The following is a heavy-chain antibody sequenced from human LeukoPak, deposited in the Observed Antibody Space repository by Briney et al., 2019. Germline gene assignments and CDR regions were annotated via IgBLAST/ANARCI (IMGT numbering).Heavy chain of an antibody. CDR3: AKHFRTSGYYGWFDP. CDR1: GFTFSTYA. J-gene: IGHJ5*02. CDR2: ISGTGDNT. V-gene: IGHV3-23*01. Sequence: PGGSLRLSCAVSGFTFSTYAMTWVRQAPGKGLEWVSSISGTGDNTYHADSVKGRFTMSRDNYENTLYLQMNSLRAEDTALYYCAKHFRTSGYYGWFDPWGQGTLVTVSS. D-gene: IGHD2/OR15-2a*01.